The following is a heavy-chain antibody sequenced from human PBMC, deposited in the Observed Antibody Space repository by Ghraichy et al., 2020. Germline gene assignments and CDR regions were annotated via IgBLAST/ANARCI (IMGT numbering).Heavy chain of an antibody. CDR1: GGSFNDYY. V-gene: IGHV4-34*01. J-gene: IGHJ6*03. D-gene: IGHD3-22*01. CDR3: ARGVNYDSRTYFPSYYMDV. Sequence: SQTLSLTCAVYGGSFNDYYWSWFRRPPGKGLEWIGEIFHSGVSNSNPSLKSRVTISVDTSKNQFSLKLSSVTAADTAVYYCARGVNYDSRTYFPSYYMDVWGKGTTVSVSS. CDR2: IFHSGVS.